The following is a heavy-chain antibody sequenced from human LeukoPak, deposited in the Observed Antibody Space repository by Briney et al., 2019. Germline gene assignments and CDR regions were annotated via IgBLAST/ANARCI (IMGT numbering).Heavy chain of an antibody. Sequence: GASVKVSCMASGYTFSNYGISWVRQAPGQGLEWMGWVNPYNGKTNYAQKFLGRVTRTTDTSTTTAYMDLSSLRSDDTALYYCARTIVTAPAGAFDIWGQGTMVTVSS. CDR2: VNPYNGKT. D-gene: IGHD2-21*02. CDR1: GYTFSNYG. V-gene: IGHV1-18*01. J-gene: IGHJ3*02. CDR3: ARTIVTAPAGAFDI.